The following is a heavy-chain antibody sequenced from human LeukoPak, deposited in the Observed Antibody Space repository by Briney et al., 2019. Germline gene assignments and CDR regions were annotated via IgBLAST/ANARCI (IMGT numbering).Heavy chain of an antibody. CDR2: ISGSGGST. V-gene: IGHV3-23*01. CDR1: GFTFSSYA. J-gene: IGHJ6*03. D-gene: IGHD1-20*01. CDR3: ARDMSDNWNDYYYMDV. Sequence: GGSLRLSCAASGFTFSSYAMSWVRQAPGKGLEWVSAISGSGGSTYYADSVKGRFTISRDNAKNSLYLQMNSLRAEDTAVYYCARDMSDNWNDYYYMDVWGKGTTVTVSS.